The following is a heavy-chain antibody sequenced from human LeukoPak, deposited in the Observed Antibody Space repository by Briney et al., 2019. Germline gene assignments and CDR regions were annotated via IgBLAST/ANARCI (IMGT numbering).Heavy chain of an antibody. J-gene: IGHJ4*02. CDR2: IYSGGST. Sequence: GGSLRLSCAASGFTFSNAWMSWVRQAPGKGLEWVSVIYSGGSTYYADSVKGRFTISRDNSKNTLYLQMNSLRAEDTAVYYCARDRGIDEGYFDYWGQGTLVTVSS. D-gene: IGHD2-15*01. CDR1: GFTFSNAW. CDR3: ARDRGIDEGYFDY. V-gene: IGHV3-66*01.